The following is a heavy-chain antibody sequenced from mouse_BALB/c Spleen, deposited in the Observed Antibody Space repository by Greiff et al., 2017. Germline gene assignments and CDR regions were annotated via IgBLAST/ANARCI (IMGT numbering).Heavy chain of an antibody. CDR2: ISSGSSTI. V-gene: IGHV5-17*02. Sequence: EVKVVESGGGLVQPGGSRKLSCAASGFTFSSFGMHWVRQAPEKGLEWVAYISSGSSTIYYADTVKGRFTISRDNPKNTLFLQMTSLRSEDTAMYYCARRTTVVGYAMDYWGQGTSVTVSS. CDR1: GFTFSSFG. D-gene: IGHD1-1*01. CDR3: ARRTTVVGYAMDY. J-gene: IGHJ4*01.